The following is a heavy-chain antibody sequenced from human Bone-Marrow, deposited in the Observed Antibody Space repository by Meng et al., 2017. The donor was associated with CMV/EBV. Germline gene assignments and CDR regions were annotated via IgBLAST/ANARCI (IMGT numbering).Heavy chain of an antibody. V-gene: IGHV1-2*02. CDR2: INPNSGGT. CDR3: ARAPRGSYYSTTKLSNWFDP. CDR1: GYTFTGYY. D-gene: IGHD1-26*01. Sequence: ASVKVSCKASGYTFTGYYMHWVRQAPGQGLEWMGWINPNSGGTNYAQKFQGRVTMTRDTSISTAYMELSRLRSDGTAVYYCARAPRGSYYSTTKLSNWFDPWGQGTLVTVSS. J-gene: IGHJ5*02.